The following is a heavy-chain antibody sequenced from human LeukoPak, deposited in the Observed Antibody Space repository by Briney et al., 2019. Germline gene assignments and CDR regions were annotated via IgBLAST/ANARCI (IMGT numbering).Heavy chain of an antibody. CDR2: VSGGGRSK. CDR1: GFTFSSFA. CDR3: ARVRFGPEWYSSDAFAF. Sequence: PGGSLRLSCAASGFTFSSFAMSWVRQAPGKGLECVAPVSGGGRSKYYIDAVKGRFTVSRDNSKNTLYLHMSSLRDVDTAIYYCARVRFGPEWYSSDAFAFWGQGTMVTVAS. J-gene: IGHJ3*01. D-gene: IGHD3-3*01. V-gene: IGHV3-23*01.